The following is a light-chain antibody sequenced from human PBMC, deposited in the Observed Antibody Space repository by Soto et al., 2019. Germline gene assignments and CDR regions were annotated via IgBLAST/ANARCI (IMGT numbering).Light chain of an antibody. V-gene: IGKV3-11*01. CDR2: DAS. J-gene: IGKJ2*01. Sequence: EIVLTQSPAPLSLSPGERATLSCRASQSVSSYFAWYQQKPGQAPMLLIYDASNRATGIPARFSGSGSGTDFTLTISSLEPEDFALYYCQQRSKWPMYTFGQGTKLEIK. CDR1: QSVSSY. CDR3: QQRSKWPMYT.